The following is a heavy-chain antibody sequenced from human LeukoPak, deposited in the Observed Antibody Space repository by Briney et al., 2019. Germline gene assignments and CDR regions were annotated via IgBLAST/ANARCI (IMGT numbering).Heavy chain of an antibody. CDR2: IYYSGSI. Sequence: SETLSLTCTVSGGSISSYYWSWIRQPPGKGLEWIGYIYYSGSINYNPSLKSRVTISVDTSKNQFSLKLSSVTAADTAVYYCARDRRATTVVTPAGRTFDYWGQGTLVTVSS. CDR1: GGSISSYY. D-gene: IGHD4-23*01. CDR3: ARDRRATTVVTPAGRTFDY. V-gene: IGHV4-59*01. J-gene: IGHJ4*02.